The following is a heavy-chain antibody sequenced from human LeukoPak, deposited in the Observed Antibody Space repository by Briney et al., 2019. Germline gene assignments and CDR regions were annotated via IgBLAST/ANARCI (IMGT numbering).Heavy chain of an antibody. CDR3: TRSGYCSSTSCLYGMDV. V-gene: IGHV3-49*03. J-gene: IGHJ6*02. CDR2: IRSKIYGGTT. D-gene: IGHD2-2*01. Sequence: GGPLRLSCTASGFIFGDYSMSWFRQAPGKGLEWVGFIRSKIYGGTTEYAASVKGRFIISRDDSKSIGYLQMNSLKTEDTAVYYCTRSGYCSSTSCLYGMDVWGQGTTVTVSS. CDR1: GFIFGDYS.